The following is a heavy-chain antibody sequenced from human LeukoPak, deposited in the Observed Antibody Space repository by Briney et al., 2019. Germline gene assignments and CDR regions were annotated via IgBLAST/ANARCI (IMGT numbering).Heavy chain of an antibody. V-gene: IGHV4-38-2*01. Sequence: SETLSLTCAVSGYSISSGYYWGWIRQPPGKGLEWMGSFYHSGSTYYNPSLKSRVTVSVHTSKNKFPRKLPPVTAADTAVYSCARPVEMATKLLPDAFDIWGQGTMVTVSS. CDR3: ARPVEMATKLLPDAFDI. CDR2: FYHSGST. CDR1: GYSISSGYY. D-gene: IGHD5-24*01. J-gene: IGHJ3*02.